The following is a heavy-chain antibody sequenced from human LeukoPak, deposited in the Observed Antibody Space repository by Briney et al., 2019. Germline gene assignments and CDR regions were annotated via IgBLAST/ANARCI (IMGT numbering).Heavy chain of an antibody. D-gene: IGHD3-22*01. Sequence: SETLSLTCTVSGYSISSGYYWGWIRQPPGKGLEWIGSIYHSGSTYYNPSLKSRVTISVDTSKNQFSLKLSSVTAADTAVYCCAGGPLTYYYDSSGYYDGAFDIWGQGTMVTVSS. V-gene: IGHV4-38-2*02. J-gene: IGHJ3*02. CDR1: GYSISSGYY. CDR3: AGGPLTYYYDSSGYYDGAFDI. CDR2: IYHSGST.